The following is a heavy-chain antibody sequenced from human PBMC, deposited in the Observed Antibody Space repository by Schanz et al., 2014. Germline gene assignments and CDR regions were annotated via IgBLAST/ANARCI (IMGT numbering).Heavy chain of an antibody. J-gene: IGHJ3*02. D-gene: IGHD3-10*01. CDR2: VSSRSDEI. Sequence: EVQLVESGGGLVQPGGSLRLSCSASTFTFDHYAMTWVRQAPGKGLEWVAAVSSRSDEIKYADSVRGRFTISRDNSKNTLYLQMNSLRPEDTAVYYCARGGFGELSAFDIWGQGTMVTVSS. V-gene: IGHV3-23*04. CDR1: TFTFDHYA. CDR3: ARGGFGELSAFDI.